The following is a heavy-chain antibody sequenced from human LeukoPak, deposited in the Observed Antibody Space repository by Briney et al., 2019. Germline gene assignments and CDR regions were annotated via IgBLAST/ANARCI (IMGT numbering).Heavy chain of an antibody. Sequence: SETLSLTCTVSGGSYYWSWIRQPPGTGLEWIGFVYYIRNTDCNPSLKSRVTISLDTSKNQFSLKLRSVTTADTAVYYCARGRFQLDYWGQGTLVTLSS. D-gene: IGHD3-16*01. J-gene: IGHJ4*02. V-gene: IGHV4-59*01. CDR1: GGSYY. CDR2: VYYIRNT. CDR3: ARGRFQLDY.